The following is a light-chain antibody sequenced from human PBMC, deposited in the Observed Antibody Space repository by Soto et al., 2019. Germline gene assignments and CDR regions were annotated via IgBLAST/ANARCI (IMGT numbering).Light chain of an antibody. CDR2: DVT. Sequence: QSALTQPASVSGSPGQSITISCTGTSSDVGGYNYVSWYQQHPGKAPKLLICDVTNRPSGVSNRFSGSKSGNTASLTISGIQTEDEAYYYCSSFASSIPLVFGGGTKLTVL. V-gene: IGLV2-14*03. CDR1: SSDVGGYNY. J-gene: IGLJ2*01. CDR3: SSFASSIPLV.